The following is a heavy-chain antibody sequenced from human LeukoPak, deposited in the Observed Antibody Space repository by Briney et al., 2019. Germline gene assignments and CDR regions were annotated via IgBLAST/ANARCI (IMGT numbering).Heavy chain of an antibody. Sequence: PGGSLRLSCAASGFTFSSYSMNWVRQAPGKGLEWVSSISSSSSYIYYADSVKGRFTISRDNAKNSLYLQMNSLRAEDTAVYYCARSHCTNGVCYRGNFDYWGQGTLVTVSS. CDR2: ISSSSSYI. V-gene: IGHV3-21*01. J-gene: IGHJ4*02. D-gene: IGHD2-8*01. CDR1: GFTFSSYS. CDR3: ARSHCTNGVCYRGNFDY.